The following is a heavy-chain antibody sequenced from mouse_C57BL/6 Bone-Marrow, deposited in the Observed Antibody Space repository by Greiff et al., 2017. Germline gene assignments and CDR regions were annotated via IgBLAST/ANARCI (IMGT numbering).Heavy chain of an antibody. D-gene: IGHD4-1*01. V-gene: IGHV1-55*01. CDR3: ARSGPLGRSFDY. CDR2: IYTTSGRT. CDR1: GYTFTSYW. J-gene: IGHJ2*01. Sequence: QVQLQQPGAELVKPGASVKMSCKASGYTFTSYWITWVKKSPGQGLEWIGDIYTTSGRTNYNEKVKSKAILTVDTSSNTAYMQRSSLTSEDSAVFYCARSGPLGRSFDYWGQGTTLTVAS.